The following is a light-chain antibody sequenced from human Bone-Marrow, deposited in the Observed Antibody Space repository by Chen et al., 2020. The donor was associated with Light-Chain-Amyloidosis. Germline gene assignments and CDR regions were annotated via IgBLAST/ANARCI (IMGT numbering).Light chain of an antibody. CDR1: DLPTKY. CDR3: QSADSSGTYEVI. CDR2: RDT. J-gene: IGLJ2*01. Sequence: SYELTQPPSVSVSQGQTARITCSGDDLPTKYAYWYQQKPGQAPELVIHRDTERPSGISARFSGCSSGTTATLTSNGVQAEAEADYHCQSADSSGTYEVIFGGGTKLTVL. V-gene: IGLV3-25*03.